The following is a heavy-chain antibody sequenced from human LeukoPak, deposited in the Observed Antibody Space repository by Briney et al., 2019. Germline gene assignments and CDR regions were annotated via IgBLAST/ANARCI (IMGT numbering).Heavy chain of an antibody. CDR3: ARGIAAAVYFDY. CDR2: IYYSGST. D-gene: IGHD6-13*01. J-gene: IGHJ4*02. Sequence: ASETLSLTCTVSGGSISSYYWSWIRQPPGKGLEWIGYIYYSGSTNYNPSLKSRVTISVDTSKNQFSLKLSSVTAADTAVYYCARGIAAAVYFDYWGQGTLVTVSS. CDR1: GGSISSYY. V-gene: IGHV4-59*01.